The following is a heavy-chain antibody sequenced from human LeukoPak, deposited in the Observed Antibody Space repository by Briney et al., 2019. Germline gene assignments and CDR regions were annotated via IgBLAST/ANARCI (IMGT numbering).Heavy chain of an antibody. D-gene: IGHD5-24*01. CDR3: ARLGPVEMATIALDY. V-gene: IGHV4-39*01. CDR1: GGSISSSSYY. J-gene: IGHJ4*02. CDR2: IYYSGGT. Sequence: SETLSLTCTVSGGSISSSSYYWGWIRQPPGKGLEWIGSIYYSGGTYYNPSLKSRVTISVDTSKNQFSLKLSCVTAADTAVYYCARLGPVEMATIALDYWGQGTLVTVSS.